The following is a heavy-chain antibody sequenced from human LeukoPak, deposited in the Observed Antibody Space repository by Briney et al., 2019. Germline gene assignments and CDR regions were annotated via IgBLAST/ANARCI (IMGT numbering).Heavy chain of an antibody. CDR3: ARDAYDSSGYYYPNYFDY. Sequence: ASVKVSCKASGYTFTSYAMHWVRQAPGQRLEWMGWINAGNGNTKYSQKFQGRVTITRDTSASTAYMELSSLRSEDTAVYYCARDAYDSSGYYYPNYFDYWGQGTLVTVSS. CDR1: GYTFTSYA. D-gene: IGHD3-22*01. CDR2: INAGNGNT. J-gene: IGHJ4*02. V-gene: IGHV1-3*01.